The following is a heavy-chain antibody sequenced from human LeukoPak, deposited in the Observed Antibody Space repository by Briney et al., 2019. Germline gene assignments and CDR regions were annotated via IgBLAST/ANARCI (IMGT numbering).Heavy chain of an antibody. J-gene: IGHJ1*01. V-gene: IGHV4-34*01. CDR3: ARGHSPVTTKVSYFQH. D-gene: IGHD4-17*01. Sequence: SETLSLTCAVYGGSFSGYYWSWIRQPPGKGLEWIGEINHSGSTNYNPSLKSRVTILVDMSKNQFSLMLSSVTAADTAVYYCARGHSPVTTKVSYFQHWGQGTLVTVSS. CDR2: INHSGST. CDR1: GGSFSGYY.